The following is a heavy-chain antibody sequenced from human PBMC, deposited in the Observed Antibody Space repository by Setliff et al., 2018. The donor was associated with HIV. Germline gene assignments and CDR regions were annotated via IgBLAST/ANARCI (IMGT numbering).Heavy chain of an antibody. Sequence: PSETLSLTCTVSGGSISSGGYYWSWIRQHPGKGLEWIGRMHTSGSSSYNPSLKSRVTISTDTSKNQFSLELTSVIAADTAVYYCAREECTSWPRVHYWGQGALVTVSS. CDR2: MHTSGSS. V-gene: IGHV4-61*02. CDR1: GGSISSGGYY. D-gene: IGHD6-13*01. J-gene: IGHJ4*02. CDR3: AREECTSWPRVHY.